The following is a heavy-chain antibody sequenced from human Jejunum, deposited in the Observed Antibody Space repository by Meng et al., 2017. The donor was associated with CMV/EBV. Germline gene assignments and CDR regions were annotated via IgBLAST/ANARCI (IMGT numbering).Heavy chain of an antibody. CDR1: GLTVNSIY. Sequence: AVSGLTVNSIYLGWVRQAPGKGLEWVSTLDTGGSYFYRDSVEGRFVISRDTYKNTLYLQMNSLRPEDTAIYYCAKGEGRPHYYFDYWGQGTLVTVSS. D-gene: IGHD1-26*01. V-gene: IGHV3-53*01. CDR3: AKGEGRPHYYFDY. J-gene: IGHJ4*02. CDR2: LDTGGSY.